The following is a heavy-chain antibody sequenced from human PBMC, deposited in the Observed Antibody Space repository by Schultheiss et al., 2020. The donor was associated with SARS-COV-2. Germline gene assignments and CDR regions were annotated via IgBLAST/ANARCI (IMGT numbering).Heavy chain of an antibody. CDR1: GFTFSSYA. CDR3: AKDLHCSGGSCYSLFDY. J-gene: IGHJ4*02. V-gene: IGHV3-30*07. D-gene: IGHD2-15*01. CDR2: ISYDGSNK. Sequence: GGSLRLSCAASGFTFSSYAMSWVRQAPGKGLEWVAVISYDGSNKYYADSVKGRFTISRDNSKNTLYLQMNSLRAEDTAVYYCAKDLHCSGGSCYSLFDYWGQGTLVTVSS.